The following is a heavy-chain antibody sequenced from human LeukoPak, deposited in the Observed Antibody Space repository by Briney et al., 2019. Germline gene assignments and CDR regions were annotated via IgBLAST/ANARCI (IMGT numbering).Heavy chain of an antibody. CDR1: GGSISSGGYS. CDR2: IYHSGST. D-gene: IGHD3-10*01. V-gene: IGHV4-30-2*01. J-gene: IGHJ4*02. Sequence: PSQTLSLTCAVSGGSISSGGYSWSWIRQPPGKGLEWIGYIYHSGSTYYNPSLKSRVTISVDRSKNQFSLKLSSVTAADTAVYYCVRWVYGSGSRGYYFDYWGQGTLVTVSS. CDR3: VRWVYGSGSRGYYFDY.